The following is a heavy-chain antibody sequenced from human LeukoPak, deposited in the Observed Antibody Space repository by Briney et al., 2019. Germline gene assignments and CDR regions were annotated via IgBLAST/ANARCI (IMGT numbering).Heavy chain of an antibody. CDR1: GDSFSINSAA. CDR2: TYQRSKWYN. V-gene: IGHV6-1*01. D-gene: IGHD6-19*01. Sequence: SQTLSLTCAISGDSFSINSAAWNWVRQSPSRGLEWLGRTYQRSKWYNDYAVSVKSRITINPDISKNQFSLQLNSVTPEDTAVYYCARSPSPYSSGWYFDYWGQGTLVTVSS. J-gene: IGHJ4*02. CDR3: ARSPSPYSSGWYFDY.